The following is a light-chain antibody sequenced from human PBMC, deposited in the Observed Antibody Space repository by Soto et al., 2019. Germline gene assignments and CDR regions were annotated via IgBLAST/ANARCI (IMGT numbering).Light chain of an antibody. J-gene: IGLJ3*02. V-gene: IGLV4-60*02. Sequence: QTVVTQSSSASASLGSSVKLTCTLSSGHSSYIIAWHQQQPGKATRYLMKLEGSGSYNKGSGVPDRFSGSSSGADRYLTISNLQFEDEADYYCETWDSNTRVFGGGTKVTVL. CDR3: ETWDSNTRV. CDR1: SGHSSYI. CDR2: LEGSGSY.